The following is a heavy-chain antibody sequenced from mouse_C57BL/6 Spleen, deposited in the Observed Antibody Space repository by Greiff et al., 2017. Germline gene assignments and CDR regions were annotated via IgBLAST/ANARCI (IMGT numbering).Heavy chain of an antibody. J-gene: IGHJ4*01. CDR3: ARPGNGAMDY. D-gene: IGHD2-1*01. CDR2: IWSGGST. CDR1: GFSLTSYG. Sequence: VQLQESGPGLVQPSQSLSITCTVSGFSLTSYGVHWVRQSPGKGLEWLGVIWSGGSTDYNAAFISRLSISKDNSKSQVFFKMNSLQADDTAIYYCARPGNGAMDYWGQGTSVTVSS. V-gene: IGHV2-2*01.